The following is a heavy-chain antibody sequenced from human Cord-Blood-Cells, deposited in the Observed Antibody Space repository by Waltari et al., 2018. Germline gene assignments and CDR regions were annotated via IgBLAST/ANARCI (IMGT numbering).Heavy chain of an antibody. V-gene: IGHV3-53*02. Sequence: EVQLVVTGGGLIQPGGSLRLSCAASGFTVSSNYLTWVRPSAGKGLEWVSVIYSGGSTYYADSVKVRFTISRDNSKNTLYLQMNSPRAEDTAVYDCAKRFWGAFDIWGQGTMVTVSS. D-gene: IGHD7-27*01. CDR2: IYSGGST. J-gene: IGHJ3*02. CDR1: GFTVSSNY. CDR3: AKRFWGAFDI.